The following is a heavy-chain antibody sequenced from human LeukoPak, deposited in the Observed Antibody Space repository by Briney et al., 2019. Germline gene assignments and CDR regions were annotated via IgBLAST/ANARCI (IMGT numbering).Heavy chain of an antibody. CDR1: GFTFSSYE. J-gene: IGHJ6*03. D-gene: IGHD6-6*01. CDR3: ARDPRIEGVPLRIAARSYYYYMDV. V-gene: IGHV3-48*03. Sequence: GGSLRLSCAASGFTFSSYEMNWVRQAPGKGLEWGSYISSSGSTIYYADSVKGRFTISRDNAKNSLYLQMNSLRAEDTAVYYCARDPRIEGVPLRIAARSYYYYMDVWGKGTTVTVSS. CDR2: ISSSGSTI.